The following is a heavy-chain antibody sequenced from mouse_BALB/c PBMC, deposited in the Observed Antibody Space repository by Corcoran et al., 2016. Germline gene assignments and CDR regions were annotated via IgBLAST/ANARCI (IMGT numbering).Heavy chain of an antibody. CDR3: ARCNWYFDV. Sequence: VQLQQSGAELVPPGPSVTLSCTAYGFDLKDPSMPWVKQRPEQRLDWYGRIDPANGHTKYDPKFQGKATMTADTSSNTAYLQLRSLTSEDTAVYYCARCNWYFDVWGAGTTVTV. J-gene: IGHJ1*01. V-gene: IGHV14-3*02. CDR2: IDPANGHT. CDR1: GFDLKDPS.